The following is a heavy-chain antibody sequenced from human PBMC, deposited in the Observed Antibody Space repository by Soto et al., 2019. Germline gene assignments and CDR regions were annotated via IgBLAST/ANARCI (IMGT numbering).Heavy chain of an antibody. Sequence: RIRQKQGKGLEWIGYIYYSGSTNYNPSLKSRVTISVDTSKNQFSLKLSSVTAADTAVYYCARMVRGVIFAYWGQGTLVTVFS. CDR2: IYYSGST. CDR3: ARMVRGVIFAY. J-gene: IGHJ4*02. D-gene: IGHD3-10*01. V-gene: IGHV4-59*01.